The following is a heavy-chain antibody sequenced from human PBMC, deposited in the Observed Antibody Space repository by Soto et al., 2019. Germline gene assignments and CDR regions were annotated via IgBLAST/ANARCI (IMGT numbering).Heavy chain of an antibody. CDR2: IYDTGISGYTPST. CDR1: GGSITSSY. D-gene: IGHD2-21*01. V-gene: IGHV4-59*01. CDR3: VRKHNRAGSFDS. Sequence: SETLSLTCTVSGGSITSSYWSWIRRPPGKGLEWIAYIYDTGISGYTPSTSYNPSLKSRVTMSVDTSKSQFSLKLTSVTAADTAVYYCVRKHNRAGSFDSWGPGILVTVSS. J-gene: IGHJ4*02.